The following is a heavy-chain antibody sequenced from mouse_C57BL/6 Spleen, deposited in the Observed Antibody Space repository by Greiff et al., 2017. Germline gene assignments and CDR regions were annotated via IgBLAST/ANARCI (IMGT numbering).Heavy chain of an antibody. CDR3: ARPDGYYPWYFDV. D-gene: IGHD2-3*01. CDR1: GFTFSDYG. CDR2: ISSGSSTI. J-gene: IGHJ1*03. V-gene: IGHV5-17*01. Sequence: DVMLVESGGGLVKPGGSLKLSCAASGFTFSDYGMHWVRQAPEKGLEWVAYISSGSSTIYYADTVKGRFTISRDNAKNTLFLQMTSLRSEDTAMYYCARPDGYYPWYFDVWGTGTTVTVSS.